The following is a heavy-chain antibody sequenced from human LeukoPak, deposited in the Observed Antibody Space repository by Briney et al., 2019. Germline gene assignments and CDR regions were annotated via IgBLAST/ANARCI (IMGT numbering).Heavy chain of an antibody. CDR1: GGSFSGYY. J-gene: IGHJ4*02. CDR2: IYYSGST. D-gene: IGHD4/OR15-4a*01. V-gene: IGHV4-59*01. CDR3: ARTMVSALYYFDY. Sequence: SETLSLTCAVYGGSFSGYYWSWIRQPPGKGLEWIGYIYYSGSTNYNPSLKSRVTISVDTSKNQFSLKLSSVTAADTAVYYCARTMVSALYYFDYWGQGTLVTVTS.